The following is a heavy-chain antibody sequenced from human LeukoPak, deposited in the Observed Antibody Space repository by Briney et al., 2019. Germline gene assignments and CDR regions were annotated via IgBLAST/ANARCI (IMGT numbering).Heavy chain of an antibody. Sequence: GGSLRLSCAASGFTFDDYGMNWVRQAPGKGLEWVSGIDWNGGNRVYADSVKGRFTISRDNAKNSLYLQMNSLRAEDTALYYCARAPPWGYCSGGSCRGAFDIWGQGTMVTVSS. CDR3: ARAPPWGYCSGGSCRGAFDI. V-gene: IGHV3-20*04. J-gene: IGHJ3*02. CDR2: IDWNGGNR. CDR1: GFTFDDYG. D-gene: IGHD2-15*01.